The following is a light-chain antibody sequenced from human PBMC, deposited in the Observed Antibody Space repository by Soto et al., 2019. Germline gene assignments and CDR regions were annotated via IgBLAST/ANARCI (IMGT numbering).Light chain of an antibody. CDR1: SANIGNNF. CDR2: STD. V-gene: IGLV1-47*02. Sequence: QSVLTQPPSASGAPGQRVIISCSGTSANIGNNFVCWYQHLPGMAPKLLIYSTDQRPSGVPDRFSGSKSGTSASPAISGLRSEDEADYYCVAWDDSLSGLVFGTGTKVTVL. CDR3: VAWDDSLSGLV. J-gene: IGLJ1*01.